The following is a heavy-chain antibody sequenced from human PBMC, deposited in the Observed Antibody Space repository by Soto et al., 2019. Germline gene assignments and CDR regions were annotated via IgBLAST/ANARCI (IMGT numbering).Heavy chain of an antibody. CDR2: TYYRSKWYN. J-gene: IGHJ5*02. CDR3: ARELTLIRGVRNCIDP. D-gene: IGHD3-10*01. CDR1: GDSVSSDNAV. Sequence: SETLSLTCAISGDSVSSDNAVWNWIRQSPSRGLEWLGRTYYRSKWYNDYAVSVRSRITINPDTSKNQFSLQLSSVTPEDTAVYYRARELTLIRGVRNCIDPWGQGTLVTVSS. V-gene: IGHV6-1*01.